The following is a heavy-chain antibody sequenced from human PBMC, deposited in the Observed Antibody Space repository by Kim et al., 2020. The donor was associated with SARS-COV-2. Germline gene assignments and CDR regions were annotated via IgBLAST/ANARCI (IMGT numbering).Heavy chain of an antibody. J-gene: IGHJ4*02. CDR1: GFTFSSYA. CDR2: ITYDGSNK. D-gene: IGHD3-16*02. Sequence: GGSLRLSCAASGFTFSSYAMNWFRQAPGKGLELVAVITYDGSNKYYADSVKGGFTIFIDNSKNTLYLQRNSLRAEDTSVYYCARDLLFGDYVWGSDRFGGYFDYWGPGTLVTVSS. V-gene: IGHV3-30*04. CDR3: ARDLLFGDYVWGSDRFGGYFDY.